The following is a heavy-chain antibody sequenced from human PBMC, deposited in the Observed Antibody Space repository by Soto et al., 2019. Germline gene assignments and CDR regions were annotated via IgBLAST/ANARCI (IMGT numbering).Heavy chain of an antibody. CDR3: ARESRAASVHYFDY. J-gene: IGHJ4*02. Sequence: QLQLQESGSRLVKPSQTLSLTCAVSGGSISSGGYSWSWIRQPPGKGLEWIGYIYHSGSTYYNPSLKSRVTISVDRSKNQFSLKLSSVTAADTAVYYCARESRAASVHYFDYWGQGTLVTVSS. V-gene: IGHV4-30-2*01. CDR1: GGSISSGGYS. CDR2: IYHSGST.